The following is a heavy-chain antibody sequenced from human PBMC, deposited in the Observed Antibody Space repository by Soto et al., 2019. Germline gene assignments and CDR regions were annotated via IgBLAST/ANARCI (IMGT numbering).Heavy chain of an antibody. CDR1: GYTFTSYA. CDR2: INAGNGNT. J-gene: IGHJ4*02. V-gene: IGHV1-3*01. CDR3: ARDQPFSGSYCFDY. Sequence: ASVKVSCKASGYTFTSYAMHWVRQAPGQRLEWMGWINAGNGNTKYSQKFQGRVTITRDTSASTAYMELSSLRSEGTAVYYCARDQPFSGSYCFDYWGQGTLVTVSS. D-gene: IGHD1-26*01.